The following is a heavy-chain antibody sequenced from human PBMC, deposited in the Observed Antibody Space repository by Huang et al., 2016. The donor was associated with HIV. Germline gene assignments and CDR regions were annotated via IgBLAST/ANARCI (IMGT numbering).Heavy chain of an antibody. D-gene: IGHD2-15*01. J-gene: IGHJ4*02. CDR3: ARGMWDSNWDGTDWLLRHFDS. CDR2: KIPIVGKP. CDR1: GDTFRKYA. V-gene: IGHV1-69*13. Sequence: QVQLVQSGAEVKKPGSSVRVSCRASGDTFRKYAISGVRQAPGQGLEWMGEKIPIVGKPKDAQKFQGRITMSAKESTSTVYVELSSLTFQDTAVYYCARGMWDSNWDGTDWLLRHFDSWGQGTLVTVSS.